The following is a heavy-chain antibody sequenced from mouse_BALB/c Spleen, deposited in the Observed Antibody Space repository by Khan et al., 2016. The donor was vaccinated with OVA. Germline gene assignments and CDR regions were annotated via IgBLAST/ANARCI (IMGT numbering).Heavy chain of an antibody. CDR3: ARAGWDVFAY. Sequence: QVQLKQSGPELVKPGASGRSSGKASGYPFTDKVMNWVKRRKGKGLEGIGKIYPGGVSTYYNEKFKGKATLTADRSSSTAYMQLSNLTSEDSAVYFCARAGWDVFAYWGQGTLVTVSA. CDR1: GYPFTDKV. J-gene: IGHJ3*01. D-gene: IGHD4-1*01. V-gene: IGHV1-77*01. CDR2: IYPGGVST.